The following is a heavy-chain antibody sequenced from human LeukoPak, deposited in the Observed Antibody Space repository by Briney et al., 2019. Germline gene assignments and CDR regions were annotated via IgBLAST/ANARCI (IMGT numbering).Heavy chain of an antibody. CDR2: ISSSGSTM. D-gene: IGHD6-13*01. CDR3: AKEEQLVGNYFDY. Sequence: PGGSLRLSCAASGFIFSDYYMSWIRQAPGKGLEWVSYISSSGSTMYYTDSVKGRFTIPRVNSKNTLYLQMNSLRAEDTAVYYCAKEEQLVGNYFDYWGQGTLVTVSS. J-gene: IGHJ4*02. CDR1: GFIFSDYY. V-gene: IGHV3-11*01.